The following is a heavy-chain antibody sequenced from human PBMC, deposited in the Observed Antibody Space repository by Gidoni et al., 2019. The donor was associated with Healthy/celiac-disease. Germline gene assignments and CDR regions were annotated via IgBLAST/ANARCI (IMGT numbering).Heavy chain of an antibody. Sequence: EVQLVESGGGLVQPGGSLRLSCAASGFTFRIYATHWVRQAPGKGLEYVSAISSNGGSTYYANSVKGRFTISRDNSKNTLYLQMGSLRAEDMAVYYCARGSQLSQQVEQPSAFDIWGQGTMVTVSS. CDR1: GFTFRIYA. CDR2: ISSNGGST. J-gene: IGHJ3*02. V-gene: IGHV3-64*01. CDR3: ARGSQLSQQVEQPSAFDI. D-gene: IGHD6-13*01.